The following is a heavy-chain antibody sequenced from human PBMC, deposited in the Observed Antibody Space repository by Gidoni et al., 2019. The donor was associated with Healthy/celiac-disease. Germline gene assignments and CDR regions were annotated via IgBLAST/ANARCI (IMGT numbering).Heavy chain of an antibody. CDR3: AHTYCSSTSCYPGAFDI. CDR2: IYWNDDK. D-gene: IGHD2-2*01. Sequence: QITLKESGPTLVKPTQTLTLTFTFSVFSLSPSGVGVGWIRQPPGKALEWLALIYWNDDKRYSPSLKSRLTITKDTSKNQVVLTMTNMDPVDTATYYCAHTYCSSTSCYPGAFDIWGQGTMVTVSS. J-gene: IGHJ3*02. CDR1: VFSLSPSGVG. V-gene: IGHV2-5*01.